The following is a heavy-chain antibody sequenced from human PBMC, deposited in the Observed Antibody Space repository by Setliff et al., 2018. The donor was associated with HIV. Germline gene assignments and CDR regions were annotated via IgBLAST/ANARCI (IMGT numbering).Heavy chain of an antibody. CDR2: TIPIYGTP. J-gene: IGHJ5*02. CDR3: ATSPRGTYYDILSGRPRGWFDP. Sequence: SVKVSCKASGYTFTGYYMHWVRQAPGQGPEWMGGTIPIYGTPNYAQRFQGRVTITADESTSTAYMDLSSLTSDDTAVYYCATSPRGTYYDILSGRPRGWFDPWGQGTLVTVSS. CDR1: GYTFTGYY. V-gene: IGHV1-69*13. D-gene: IGHD3-9*01.